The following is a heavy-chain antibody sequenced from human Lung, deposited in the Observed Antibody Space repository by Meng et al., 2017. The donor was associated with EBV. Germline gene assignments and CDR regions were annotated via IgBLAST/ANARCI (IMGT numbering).Heavy chain of an antibody. V-gene: IGHV1-2*06. CDR2: INPNSGGT. D-gene: IGHD6-19*01. CDR3: AHQAVAGTRGWFDP. CDR1: GYTFTGYY. J-gene: IGHJ5*02. Sequence: VEVVQSGAEVKKPGASVKVSCKASGYTFTGYYMHWVRQAPGQGLEWMGRINPNSGGTNYAQKFQGRVTMTRDTSISTAYMELSRLRSDDTAVYYCAHQAVAGTRGWFDPWGQGTLVTVSS.